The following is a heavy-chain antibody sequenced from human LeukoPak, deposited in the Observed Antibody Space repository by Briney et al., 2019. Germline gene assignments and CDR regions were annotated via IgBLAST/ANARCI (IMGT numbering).Heavy chain of an antibody. D-gene: IGHD3-10*01. CDR2: ISYDGSNK. J-gene: IGHJ4*02. CDR3: AREDGYYYGSGSYTDY. CDR1: GFAFSNHG. V-gene: IGHV3-30*03. Sequence: GRSLRLSCAASGFAFSNHGMHWVRQAPGKGLEWVAVISYDGSNKYYADSVKGRFTISRDNSKNTLYLQMNSLRAEDTAVYYCAREDGYYYGSGSYTDYWGQGTLVTVSS.